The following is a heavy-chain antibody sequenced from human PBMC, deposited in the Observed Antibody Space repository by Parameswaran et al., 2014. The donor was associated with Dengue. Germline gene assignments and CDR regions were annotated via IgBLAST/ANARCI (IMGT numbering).Heavy chain of an antibody. J-gene: IGHJ4*01. CDR2: TSYDGGTK. V-gene: IGHV3-30*18. CDR3: AKDGPRKRSLLAVTQYFFDY. Sequence: VRQAPGKGLEWVAVTSYDGGTKYYGDSVKGRFTVSRDNSKNTLYLQVNSLRVEDTAVYYCAKDGPRKRSLLAVTQYFFDYWARNPGHRLL. D-gene: IGHD3-3*02.